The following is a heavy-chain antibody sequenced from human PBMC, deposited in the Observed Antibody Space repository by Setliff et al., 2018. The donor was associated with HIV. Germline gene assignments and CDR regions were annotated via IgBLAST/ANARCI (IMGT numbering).Heavy chain of an antibody. J-gene: IGHJ6*02. Sequence: GGSLRLSCAASGFIFGDYAIHCVRQAPGKGLEWVAAVSYDGTKTYYADSVKGRFTLSRDNSKDTAFLQMNSLTVEDTAVYYCARDQGVRHWFFSYYYYGLDVWGQGTTVTVSS. CDR3: ARDQGVRHWFFSYYYYGLDV. CDR2: VSYDGTKT. D-gene: IGHD3-10*01. V-gene: IGHV3-30*04. CDR1: GFIFGDYA.